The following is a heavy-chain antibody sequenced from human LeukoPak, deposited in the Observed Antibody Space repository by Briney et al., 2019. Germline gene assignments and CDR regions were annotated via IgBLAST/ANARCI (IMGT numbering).Heavy chain of an antibody. CDR1: GFTFNNTW. D-gene: IGHD3-16*01. CDR3: ARGGGLDV. CDR2: INHNGNVN. V-gene: IGHV3-7*03. Sequence: GGSLRLSCAASGFTFNNTWMNWARQAPGKELEWVASINHNGNVNYYVDSVKGRFTISRDNAKNSLYLQMSNLRAEDTAVYFCARGGGLDVWGQGATVTVSS. J-gene: IGHJ6*02.